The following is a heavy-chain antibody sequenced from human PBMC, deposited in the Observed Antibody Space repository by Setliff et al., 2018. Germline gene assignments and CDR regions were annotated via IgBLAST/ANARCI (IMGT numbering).Heavy chain of an antibody. Sequence: GESLRLSCAASGFTFSDYSMNWVRQAPGKGLEWVSYISCSSSTIYYADSVKGRFTISRDNAKNSLYLQMNSLRTEDTALYYCARESLTDTAMVTFDYWGQGTLVTVSS. D-gene: IGHD5-18*01. CDR2: ISCSSSTI. V-gene: IGHV3-48*04. CDR1: GFTFSDYS. J-gene: IGHJ4*02. CDR3: ARESLTDTAMVTFDY.